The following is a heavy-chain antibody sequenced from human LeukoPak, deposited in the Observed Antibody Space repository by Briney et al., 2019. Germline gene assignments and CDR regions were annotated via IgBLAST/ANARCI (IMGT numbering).Heavy chain of an antibody. CDR1: EFTFTNAW. J-gene: IGHJ3*02. CDR3: SYAFDI. V-gene: IGHV3-15*01. CDR2: IKSKTDGGTT. Sequence: GGSPRLSCAASEFTFTNAWMTWVRQAPGKGLEWVGLIKSKTDGGTTDYAAPVKGRFTISRDDSKNTLYLQMNSLKTEDTAVYYCSYAFDIWGQGTMVTVSS.